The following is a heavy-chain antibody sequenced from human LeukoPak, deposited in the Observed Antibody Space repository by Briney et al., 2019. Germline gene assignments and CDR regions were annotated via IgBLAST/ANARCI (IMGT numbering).Heavy chain of an antibody. Sequence: GGSLRLSCAASGFTFSSYSMNWVRQAPGKGLEWVSSISSSSSYIYYTDSVKGRFTISRDNAKNSLYLQMNSLRAEDTAVYYCARASSFYFDYWGQGTLVTVST. V-gene: IGHV3-21*01. CDR1: GFTFSSYS. CDR3: ARASSFYFDY. J-gene: IGHJ4*02. D-gene: IGHD6-6*01. CDR2: ISSSSSYI.